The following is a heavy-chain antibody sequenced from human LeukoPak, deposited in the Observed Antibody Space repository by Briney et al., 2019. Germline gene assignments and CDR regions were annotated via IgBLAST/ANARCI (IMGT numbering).Heavy chain of an antibody. CDR3: ARDPLEWLLFFDY. J-gene: IGHJ4*02. D-gene: IGHD3-3*01. CDR2: IKQDGSEK. V-gene: IGHV3-7*05. Sequence: GGSLRLSCAASGFTFSSYWMSWVRQAPGKGLEWVANIKQDGSEKYYVDSVKGRFTISRDNAKNSLYLQMNSLRAEDTAVYYCARDPLEWLLFFDYWGQGTLVTVSS. CDR1: GFTFSSYW.